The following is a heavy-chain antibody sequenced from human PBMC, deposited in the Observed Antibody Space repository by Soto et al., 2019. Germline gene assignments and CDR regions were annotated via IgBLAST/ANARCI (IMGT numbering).Heavy chain of an antibody. CDR3: ARRCEYQLIFISAWFDP. CDR1: GGSISSGGYY. Sequence: SETLSLTCTVSGGSISSGGYYWSWIRQHPGKGLEWIGYIYYSGSTYYNPSLKSRVTISVDTSKNQFSLKLSSVTAADTAVYSCARRCEYQLIFISAWFDPWGKGTLVTVSS. V-gene: IGHV4-31*03. CDR2: IYYSGST. J-gene: IGHJ5*02. D-gene: IGHD2-2*01.